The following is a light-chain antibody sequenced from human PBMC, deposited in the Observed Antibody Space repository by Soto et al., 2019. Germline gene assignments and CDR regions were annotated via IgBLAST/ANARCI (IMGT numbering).Light chain of an antibody. J-gene: IGKJ2*01. V-gene: IGKV3-20*01. CDR1: QSVSRNY. CDR2: GAS. Sequence: EIVLTQSPGTLSLSPGEGATLSCRASQSVSRNYLAWYQQKPGQAPRLLIYGASSRATGIPDRFSGSVSGTDFTLTISRLEPEDFAVYYCQQYANVPRTFGQGTKLEIK. CDR3: QQYANVPRT.